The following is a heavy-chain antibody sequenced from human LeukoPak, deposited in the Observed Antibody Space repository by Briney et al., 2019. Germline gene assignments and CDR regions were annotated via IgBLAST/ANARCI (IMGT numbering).Heavy chain of an antibody. D-gene: IGHD3-10*01. V-gene: IGHV4-39*07. CDR3: AREEMVRGYDAFDI. CDR1: GGSISSSSYY. Sequence: SETLSLTCTVSGGSISSSSYYWGWIRQPPGKELEWLGSIYYSGSTYYNPSLKSRVTISVDTSKNQFSLKLSSVTAADTAVYYCAREEMVRGYDAFDIWGQGTMVTVSS. CDR2: IYYSGST. J-gene: IGHJ3*02.